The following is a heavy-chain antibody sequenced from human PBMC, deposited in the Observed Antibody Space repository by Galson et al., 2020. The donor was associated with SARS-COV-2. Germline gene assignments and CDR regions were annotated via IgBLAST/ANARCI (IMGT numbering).Heavy chain of an antibody. CDR1: GYSISSGYY. CDR2: TYHSGST. V-gene: IGHV4-38-2*02. J-gene: IGHJ4*02. Sequence: SETLSLTCTVSGYSISSGYYWAWIRQPPGKGLEWIGSTYHSGSTYYNPSLKSRVTISVDTSKNQFSLKLSSVTAADTAVYYCAREGYSSGWFDYWGQGTLVTVSS. D-gene: IGHD6-19*01. CDR3: AREGYSSGWFDY.